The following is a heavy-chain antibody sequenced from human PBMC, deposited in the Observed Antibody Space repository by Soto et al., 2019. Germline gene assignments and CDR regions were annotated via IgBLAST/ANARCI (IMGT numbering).Heavy chain of an antibody. CDR2: ISPYNGHT. V-gene: IGHV1-18*01. CDR3: ERDLTIVPATHPRLENYGMDV. CDR1: GYSFTSYG. Sequence: GASVKVSCKASGYSFTSYGISWVRRAPGQGLEWVGWISPYNGHTQFVQRFQGRVTMTTDTSTKTAYMELRNLRSDDTAHYYCERDLTIVPATHPRLENYGMDVWGQGTTVTVSS. D-gene: IGHD2-2*01. J-gene: IGHJ6*02.